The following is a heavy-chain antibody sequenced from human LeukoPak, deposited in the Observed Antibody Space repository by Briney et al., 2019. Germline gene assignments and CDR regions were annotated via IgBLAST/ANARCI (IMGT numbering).Heavy chain of an antibody. V-gene: IGHV1-2*02. Sequence: ASVKVSCKASGYTFTDYYMHWVRQAPGQGLEWMGWINPNDGATNYPQQFQGRVTMTRDTSISTAHMEVSRLRSDDTAVYYCARANFLYCSSTTCLFDYWGQGTLVTVSS. D-gene: IGHD2-2*01. CDR1: GYTFTDYY. CDR2: INPNDGAT. CDR3: ARANFLYCSSTTCLFDY. J-gene: IGHJ4*02.